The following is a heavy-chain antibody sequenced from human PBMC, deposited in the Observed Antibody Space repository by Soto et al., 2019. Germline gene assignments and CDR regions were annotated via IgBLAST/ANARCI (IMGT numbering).Heavy chain of an antibody. V-gene: IGHV4-59*08. J-gene: IGHJ5*02. Sequence: PSETLSLTCTVSGGSISSYYWSWIRQPPGKGLEWIGYIYYSGITNYNPSLKSRVTISVDTSKNQFSLKLSSVTAADTAVYYCARTSGDDPYNWFDPWGQGTLVTVSS. D-gene: IGHD3-10*01. CDR3: ARTSGDDPYNWFDP. CDR1: GGSISSYY. CDR2: IYYSGIT.